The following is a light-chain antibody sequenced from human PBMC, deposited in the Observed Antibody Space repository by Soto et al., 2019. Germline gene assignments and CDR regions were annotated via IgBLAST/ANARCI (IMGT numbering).Light chain of an antibody. CDR3: QQYGSSLFT. CDR2: GAS. J-gene: IGKJ3*01. Sequence: EIVLTQSPGTLSLSPGERATLSCRASESVSSSYLAWYQQKTGQAPRLLIYGASSWATGIPDRFSGSGSGTAFTLTISRLAPGDFAVYYCQQYGSSLFTFGPGTKVDIK. CDR1: ESVSSSY. V-gene: IGKV3-20*01.